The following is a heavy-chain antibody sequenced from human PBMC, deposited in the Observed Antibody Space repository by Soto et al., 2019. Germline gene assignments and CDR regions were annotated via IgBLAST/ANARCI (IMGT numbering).Heavy chain of an antibody. D-gene: IGHD3-9*01. Sequence: GGSLRLSCAASGFTFSSYSMNWVRQAPGKGLEWVSSISSSSSYIYYADSVKGRFTISRDNAKNSLYLQMNSLRAEDMAVYYCARERSDIQGMDVWGQGTTVTVSS. CDR1: GFTFSSYS. CDR2: ISSSSSYI. V-gene: IGHV3-21*01. CDR3: ARERSDIQGMDV. J-gene: IGHJ6*02.